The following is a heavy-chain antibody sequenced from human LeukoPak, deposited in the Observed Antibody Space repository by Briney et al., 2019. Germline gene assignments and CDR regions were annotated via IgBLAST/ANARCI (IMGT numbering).Heavy chain of an antibody. CDR3: ARGLYSSGRALGY. CDR1: GGSISSSTYF. V-gene: IGHV4-39*01. CDR2: IYYTGST. Sequence: SETLSLTCTVSGGSISSSTYFWGWIRQPPGKGLEWIGTIYYTGSTYYNPSLKSRVTISVDTSKNQFSLKVRSVTAADTAVYYCARGLYSSGRALGYWGQGTLVTVSS. D-gene: IGHD6-19*01. J-gene: IGHJ4*02.